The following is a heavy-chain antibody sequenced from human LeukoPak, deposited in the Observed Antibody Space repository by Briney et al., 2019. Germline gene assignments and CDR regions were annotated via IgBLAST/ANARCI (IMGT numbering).Heavy chain of an antibody. D-gene: IGHD3-9*01. CDR2: IITIFGTA. CDR1: GGTFSSYA. CDR3: ARGAPYYDILTGYYNWFDP. J-gene: IGHJ5*02. Sequence: TVKVSCKASGGTFSSYAISWVRQAPGQGLEWMGGIITIFGTANYAQKFQGRVTITADESTSTAYMELSSLRSEDTAVYYCARGAPYYDILTGYYNWFDPWGQGTLVTVSS. V-gene: IGHV1-69*01.